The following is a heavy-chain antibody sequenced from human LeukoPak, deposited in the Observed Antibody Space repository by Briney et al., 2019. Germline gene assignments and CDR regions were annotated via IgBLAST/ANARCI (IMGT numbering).Heavy chain of an antibody. J-gene: IGHJ4*02. CDR1: GFTFNNYA. V-gene: IGHV3-23*01. Sequence: PGGSLRLSCAASGFTFNNYAMSWVRQAPGKGLEWVSAISGRGNSTYYADSVKGRFTISRDNSKNTLYLQMNSLRAEDTAVYYCAKEASYYGPYYFDYWGQGTLVTVSS. CDR2: ISGRGNST. D-gene: IGHD1-26*01. CDR3: AKEASYYGPYYFDY.